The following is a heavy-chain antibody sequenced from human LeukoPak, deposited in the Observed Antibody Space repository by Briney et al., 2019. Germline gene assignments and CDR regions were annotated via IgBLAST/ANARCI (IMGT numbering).Heavy chain of an antibody. CDR1: GGSFSGYY. CDR3: ANVGGWLQFPYYFDY. Sequence: PSETLSLTCVVYGGSFSGYYWSWIRQPPGKGLEWFGEINHSGSTNYNPSLKSRVTISVDTSTNQFSLKLSSVTAADTAVYYCANVGGWLQFPYYFDYWGQGTLVTVSS. CDR2: INHSGST. J-gene: IGHJ4*02. D-gene: IGHD5-24*01. V-gene: IGHV4-34*01.